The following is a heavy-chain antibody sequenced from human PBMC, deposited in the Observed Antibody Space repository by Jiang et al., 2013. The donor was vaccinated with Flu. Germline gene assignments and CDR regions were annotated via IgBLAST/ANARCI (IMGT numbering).Heavy chain of an antibody. CDR1: GGSISSYY. CDR2: IYYSGST. J-gene: IGHJ4*02. CDR3: ARLASGYWFDY. Sequence: GSGLVKPSETLSLTCTVSGGSISSYYWSWIRQPPGKGLEWIGYIYYSGSTNYNPSLKSRVTISIDTSKNQFSLQLSSVTAADTAVYYCARLASGYWFDYWGQGTLVTVSS. D-gene: IGHD3-22*01. V-gene: IGHV4-59*08.